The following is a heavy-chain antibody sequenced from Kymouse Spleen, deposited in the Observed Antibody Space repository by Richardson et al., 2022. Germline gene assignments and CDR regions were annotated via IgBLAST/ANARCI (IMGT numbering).Heavy chain of an antibody. D-gene: IGHD6-6*01. CDR3: ARYSSSSCFDY. J-gene: IGHJ4*02. CDR2: INHSGST. Sequence: QVQLQQWGAGLLKPSETLSLTCAVYGGSFSGYYWSWIRQPPGKGLEWIGEINHSGSTNYNPSLKSRVTISVDTSKNQFSLKLSSVTAADTAVYYCARYSSSSCFDYWGQGTLVTVSS. V-gene: IGHV4-34*01. CDR1: GGSFSGYY.